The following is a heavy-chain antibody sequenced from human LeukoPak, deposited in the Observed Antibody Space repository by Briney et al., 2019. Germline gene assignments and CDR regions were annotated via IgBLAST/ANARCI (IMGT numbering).Heavy chain of an antibody. CDR3: ARGGAYYYDSSGDAFDI. D-gene: IGHD3-22*01. Sequence: SETLSLTCTVSGGSISSGGYYWSWIRRPRGRGLELNGYIYYSGSTYYNPSLKSRVTISVDTSKNQFSLKLSSVTAADTAVYYCARGGAYYYDSSGDAFDIWGQGTMVTVSS. CDR1: GGSISSGGYY. J-gene: IGHJ3*02. V-gene: IGHV4-30-4*08. CDR2: IYYSGST.